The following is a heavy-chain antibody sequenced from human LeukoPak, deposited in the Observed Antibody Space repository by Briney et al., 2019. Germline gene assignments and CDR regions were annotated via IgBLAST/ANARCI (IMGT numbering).Heavy chain of an antibody. V-gene: IGHV4-4*07. CDR2: IYTSGST. Sequence: SETLSLTCTVSGDSISRSYWSWIRQPAGKGLEWIGRIYTSGSTGYNPSLKSRVTMSVDTSKNQFSLKLSSVTAADTAVYYCARVDLWAACFDYWGQGTLVTVSS. CDR3: ARVDLWAACFDY. D-gene: IGHD2/OR15-2a*01. J-gene: IGHJ4*02. CDR1: GDSISRSY.